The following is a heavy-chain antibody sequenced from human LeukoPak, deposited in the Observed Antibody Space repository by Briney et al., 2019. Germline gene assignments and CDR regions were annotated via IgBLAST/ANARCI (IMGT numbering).Heavy chain of an antibody. J-gene: IGHJ5*02. D-gene: IGHD1-14*01. V-gene: IGHV3-11*06. Sequence: KPGGSLRLSCAASGFNVSDYYMSWIRQAPGKGLEWVSYISSGSSYKNYADSVKGRFTISRDNTKNSLYLQMNSLRSEDTAVYYFARGGARKWFDPWGQGTLVTVSS. CDR1: GFNVSDYY. CDR2: ISSGSSYK. CDR3: ARGGARKWFDP.